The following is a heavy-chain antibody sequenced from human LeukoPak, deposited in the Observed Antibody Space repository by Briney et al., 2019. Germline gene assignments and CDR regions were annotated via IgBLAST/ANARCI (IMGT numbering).Heavy chain of an antibody. J-gene: IGHJ4*02. D-gene: IGHD3-10*01. Sequence: GGSLRLSCAASGFTFSSHRMSWVRQAPGKGLEWVANIKKDGSEKYYVDSVKGRFTISRDNAKNSLYLQMNSLRAEDTAVYYCARAAYYYGSGSYFDYWGQGTLVTVSS. CDR1: GFTFSSHR. CDR3: ARAAYYYGSGSYFDY. CDR2: IKKDGSEK. V-gene: IGHV3-7*01.